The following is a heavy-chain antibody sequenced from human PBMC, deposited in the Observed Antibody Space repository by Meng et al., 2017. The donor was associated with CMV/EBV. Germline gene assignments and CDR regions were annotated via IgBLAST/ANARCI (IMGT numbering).Heavy chain of an antibody. CDR3: ARGRLRFDY. CDR1: GFTFSSYS. CDR2: IKQDGSEK. D-gene: IGHD2-15*01. V-gene: IGHV3-7*01. Sequence: GESLKISCAASGFTFSSYSMNWVRQAPGKGLEWVANIKQDGSEKYYVDSVKGRFTISRDNAKNSLYLQMNSLRAEDTAVYYCARGRLRFDYWGQGTLVTVSS. J-gene: IGHJ4*02.